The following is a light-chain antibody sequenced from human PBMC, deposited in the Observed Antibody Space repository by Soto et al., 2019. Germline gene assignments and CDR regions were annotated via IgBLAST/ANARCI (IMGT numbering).Light chain of an antibody. CDR3: QSFDSSRFYV. V-gene: IGLV1-40*01. CDR2: GNS. CDR1: SSNIGTGYD. Sequence: QSVLTQPPSVSGAPGQRVTISCTGSSSNIGTGYDVHWYQQLPGTAPKLLIYGNSNRPSGVPHRFSGSKSGTSASLAITGLQAEDEADYYCQSFDSSRFYVFGTGTKVTVL. J-gene: IGLJ1*01.